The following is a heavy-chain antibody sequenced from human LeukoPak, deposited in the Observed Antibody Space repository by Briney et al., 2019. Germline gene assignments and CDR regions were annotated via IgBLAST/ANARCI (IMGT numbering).Heavy chain of an antibody. Sequence: PGGSLGLSCAASGFTFSSYAMNWVRQAPGKGLKWVAGISSGDRTFHAESVKGRFTISRDKSKDTLYLQMNSLRAEDTAVYYCAKDATASPYFHWFDNWGQGTQVIVSS. CDR3: AKDATASPYFHWFDN. D-gene: IGHD3-9*01. V-gene: IGHV3-23*01. J-gene: IGHJ4*02. CDR1: GFTFSSYA. CDR2: ISSGDRT.